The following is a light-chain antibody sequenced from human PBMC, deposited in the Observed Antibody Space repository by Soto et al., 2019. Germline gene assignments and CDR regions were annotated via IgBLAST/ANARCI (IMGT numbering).Light chain of an antibody. CDR1: QSVSSR. CDR3: QQYGSSGT. J-gene: IGKJ1*01. V-gene: IGKV3-20*01. CDR2: GAS. Sequence: EIVMTQSPGTLSLSPGERATLSCRASQSVSSRLAWYQQKPGQXPXXLIYGASNRATGIPDRLSGSGSGTEFTLTISRLEPEDFAAYYCQQYGSSGTFGQGTKVDIK.